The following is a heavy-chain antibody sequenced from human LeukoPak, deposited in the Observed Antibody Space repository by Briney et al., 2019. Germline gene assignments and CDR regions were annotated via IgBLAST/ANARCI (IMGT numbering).Heavy chain of an antibody. CDR2: INHSGST. J-gene: IGHJ4*02. D-gene: IGHD5-18*01. Sequence: GYYWSWIRQPPGKGLEWIGEINHSGSTNYNPSLKSRVTISVDTSKNQFSLKLSSVTAADTAVYYCARGVGRGYSYGYVSSYYFDYWGQGTLVTVSS. V-gene: IGHV4-34*01. CDR3: ARGVGRGYSYGYVSSYYFDY. CDR1: GYY.